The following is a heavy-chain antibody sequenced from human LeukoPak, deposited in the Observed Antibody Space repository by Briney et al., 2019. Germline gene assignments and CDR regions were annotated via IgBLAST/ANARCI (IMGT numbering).Heavy chain of an antibody. J-gene: IGHJ4*02. CDR2: IHTSGST. Sequence: PSDTLSLTCTVSGVSISSYYWSWIRQPAGKGLEWIGRIHTSGSTNYNPSLKSRVTMSLDTSKNQFSLKLTSVTAADTAVYYCVRYLGVKAGDFWGQGTLVTVSS. V-gene: IGHV4-4*07. D-gene: IGHD3-10*01. CDR1: GVSISSYY. CDR3: VRYLGVKAGDF.